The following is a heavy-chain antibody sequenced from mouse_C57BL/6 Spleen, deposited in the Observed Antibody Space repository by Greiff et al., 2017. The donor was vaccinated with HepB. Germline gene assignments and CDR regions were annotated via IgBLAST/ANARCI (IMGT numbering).Heavy chain of an antibody. CDR2: ISDGGSYT. D-gene: IGHD2-3*01. J-gene: IGHJ2*01. V-gene: IGHV5-4*01. CDR1: GFTFSSYA. CDR3: ARIYDGYYLYYFDY. Sequence: EVHLVESGGGLVKPGGSLKLSCAASGFTFSSYAMSWVRQTPEKRLEWVATISDGGSYTYYPDNVKGRFTISRDNAKNNLYLQMSHLKSEDTAMYYCARIYDGYYLYYFDYWGQGTTLTVSS.